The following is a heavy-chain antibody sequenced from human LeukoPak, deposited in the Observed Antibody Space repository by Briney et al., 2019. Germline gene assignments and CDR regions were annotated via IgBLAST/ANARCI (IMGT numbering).Heavy chain of an antibody. D-gene: IGHD1-26*01. J-gene: IGHJ6*03. CDR1: GFTFSDYT. V-gene: IGHV3-64*01. Sequence: GGSLRLSCAASGFTFSDYTMRWVRQAPGKRLEFVSAITSSGGNKHYANSVKGRFTISRDNSKNSLYLQMGGLRTEDMAVYHCARVKAGATISDFYYYYMDVWGKGTTVTVSS. CDR3: ARVKAGATISDFYYYYMDV. CDR2: ITSSGGNK.